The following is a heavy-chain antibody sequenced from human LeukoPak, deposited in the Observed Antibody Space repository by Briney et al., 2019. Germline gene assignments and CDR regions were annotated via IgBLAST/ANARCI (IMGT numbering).Heavy chain of an antibody. J-gene: IGHJ4*02. V-gene: IGHV3-23*01. CDR1: GFTFSSYA. D-gene: IGHD3-10*01. CDR3: AKVLWFGESTFLDY. Sequence: GGSLRLSCAASGFTFSSYAMSWVRQAPGKGLEWVSAISGSSGSTYYADSVKGRFTISRDNSKNTLYLQMNSLRAEDTAVYYCAKVLWFGESTFLDYWGQGTLVTVSS. CDR2: ISGSSGST.